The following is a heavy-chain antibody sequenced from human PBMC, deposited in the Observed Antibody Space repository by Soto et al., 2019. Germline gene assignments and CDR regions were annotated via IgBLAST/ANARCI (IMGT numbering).Heavy chain of an antibody. CDR3: ARDKLAAGTTGVIDC. J-gene: IGHJ4*02. D-gene: IGHD6-13*01. CDR2: ISSSSSYI. CDR1: VFTFSSYS. V-gene: IGHV3-21*01. Sequence: VGSLRLSCASSVFTFSSYSMNCVRHSPGKGLEWVSSISSSSSYIYYADSVKGRFTISRDNAKNSLYLQMNSLRAEDTAVYYCARDKLAAGTTGVIDCWGQGTLVTVS.